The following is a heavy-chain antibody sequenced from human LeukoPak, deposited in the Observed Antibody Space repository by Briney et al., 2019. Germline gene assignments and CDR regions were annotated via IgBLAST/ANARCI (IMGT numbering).Heavy chain of an antibody. D-gene: IGHD3-10*01. CDR3: SRAGDYGSGSFRWRHFDY. CDR2: ISYDGGNK. J-gene: IGHJ4*02. V-gene: IGHV3-30*03. Sequence: TGGSLRLSCAASEFTFSTYGMHWVRQAPGKGLEWVAVISYDGGNKDYADSVKGRFTISRDNSKNTLYLQMNSLRTEDTAVYYCSRAGDYGSGSFRWRHFDYWGQGTLVTVSS. CDR1: EFTFSTYG.